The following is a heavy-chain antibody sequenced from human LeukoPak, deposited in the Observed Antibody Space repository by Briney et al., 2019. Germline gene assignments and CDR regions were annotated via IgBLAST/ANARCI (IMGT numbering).Heavy chain of an antibody. CDR2: IRFDGRDE. V-gene: IGHV3-30*02. J-gene: IGHJ4*02. Sequence: GGSLRLSCAASGFTFRNFGMHWVRQAPGKGLEWVAFIRFDGRDEYYVDSLKGRSTISRDNSKNTVYLQMNGLTSEDTALYYCAQVGVDSASTLVDHWGQGTLVIVSS. CDR3: AQVGVDSASTLVDH. D-gene: IGHD2-8*02. CDR1: GFTFRNFG.